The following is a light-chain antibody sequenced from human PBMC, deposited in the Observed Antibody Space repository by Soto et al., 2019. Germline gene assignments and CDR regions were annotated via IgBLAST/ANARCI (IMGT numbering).Light chain of an antibody. Sequence: DIQMTQSPSSLSASVGDRVTITCQASQDIRRYLNWYQQKPGRAPKLLIYGASNLETGVPSRFSGSGYGTDFIFTISSLQPEDIGTYYCQHYDNLPPFTCGPGTKVGIK. V-gene: IGKV1-33*01. CDR2: GAS. CDR1: QDIRRY. CDR3: QHYDNLPPFT. J-gene: IGKJ3*01.